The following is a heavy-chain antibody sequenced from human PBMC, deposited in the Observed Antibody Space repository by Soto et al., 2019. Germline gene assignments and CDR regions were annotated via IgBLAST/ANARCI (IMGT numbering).Heavy chain of an antibody. D-gene: IGHD1-1*01. Sequence: PSETLSLTCTVSGGSISSYYWSWIRQPPEKGLEWIGYIYYSGSTNYNPSLKSRVTISVDTSKNQFSLKLSSVTAADMAVYYCARGWKYYYYYYMDVWGKGTTVTVS. V-gene: IGHV4-59*01. CDR3: ARGWKYYYYYYMDV. CDR2: IYYSGST. J-gene: IGHJ6*03. CDR1: GGSISSYY.